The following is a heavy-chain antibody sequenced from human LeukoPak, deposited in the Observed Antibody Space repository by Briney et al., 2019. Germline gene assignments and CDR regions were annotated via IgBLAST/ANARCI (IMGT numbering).Heavy chain of an antibody. CDR3: AKDRGSPDSTGWYLDV. Sequence: GGSLRLSCAASGFTFSSYAMSWVRQAPGKGLEWVSTLTAGSGDTTYYADFVKGRLTISRDNSRNTLFLQMNSLTVEDTAVYYCAKDRGSPDSTGWYLDVWGNGTTVTVSS. CDR1: GFTFSSYA. V-gene: IGHV3-23*01. D-gene: IGHD6-19*01. J-gene: IGHJ6*03. CDR2: LTAGSGDTT.